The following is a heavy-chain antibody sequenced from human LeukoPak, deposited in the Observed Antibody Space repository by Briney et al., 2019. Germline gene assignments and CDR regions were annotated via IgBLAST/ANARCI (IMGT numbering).Heavy chain of an antibody. CDR2: LKQDGSEK. V-gene: IGHV3-7*01. Sequence: GGSLRLSCAASGFTFSSYWMSWVRQAPGEGLKWVANLKQDGSEKYYVDSVKGRFTISRDNAKNSLYLQMNSLRAEDTAVYYCAELGITMIGGVWGKGTTVTISS. CDR1: GFTFSSYW. J-gene: IGHJ6*04. CDR3: AELGITMIGGV. D-gene: IGHD3-10*02.